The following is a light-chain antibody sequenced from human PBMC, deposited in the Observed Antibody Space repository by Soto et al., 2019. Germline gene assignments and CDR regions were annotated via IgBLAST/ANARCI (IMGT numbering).Light chain of an antibody. V-gene: IGKV3-11*01. CDR1: QSVISY. J-gene: IGKJ1*01. Sequence: EIVLTQSPATLSLSPGERATLSCRASQSVISYLAWYQQKPGQAPRLLIYDASNRATGIPARFSVSGSGTDFTLTISSLEPEDFEVYYCRQRSNWPWTFGQGTKVEIK. CDR3: RQRSNWPWT. CDR2: DAS.